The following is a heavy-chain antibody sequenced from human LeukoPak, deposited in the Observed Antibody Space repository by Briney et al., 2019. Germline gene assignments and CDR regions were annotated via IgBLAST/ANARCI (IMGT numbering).Heavy chain of an antibody. CDR1: GDSVSSNSAA. CDR2: TYYRSKWYN. J-gene: IGHJ3*02. CDR3: ARDIGPGIAVRAKDAFDI. V-gene: IGHV6-1*01. D-gene: IGHD6-19*01. Sequence: SQTLSLTCAISGDSVSSNSAAWNWIRQSPSRGLEWLGRTYYRSKWYNDYAVSVKSRITINPDTSKNQFSLQLNSVTPEDTAVYYCARDIGPGIAVRAKDAFDIWGQGTMVTVSS.